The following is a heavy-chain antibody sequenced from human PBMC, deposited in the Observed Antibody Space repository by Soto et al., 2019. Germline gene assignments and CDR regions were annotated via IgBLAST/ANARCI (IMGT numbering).Heavy chain of an antibody. CDR1: GASIGSGGW. Sequence: SEPLSLTCAVSGASIGSGGWWSWVRQPPGEGLEWIAEIFHDGNTNYSPSLKSRVTISVDKSQNQFSLNVYSVTAADTAVYYCARHEGWTGPDQWGQGTLVTVSS. CDR3: ARHEGWTGPDQ. D-gene: IGHD2-8*02. CDR2: IFHDGNT. J-gene: IGHJ5*02. V-gene: IGHV4-4*02.